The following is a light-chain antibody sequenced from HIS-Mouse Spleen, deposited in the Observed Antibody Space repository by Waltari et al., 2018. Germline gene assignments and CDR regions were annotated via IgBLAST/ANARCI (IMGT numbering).Light chain of an antibody. CDR2: RNN. J-gene: IGLJ3*02. CDR3: AAWDDSLSGPV. Sequence: QSVLTQPPSASGTPGQRVTISCSGSSSNIGSNYVYWYQQLPGTAPKLLSYRNNRRPSGVPYRFSGSKSGTSASLAISGLRSEDEADYYCAAWDDSLSGPVFGGGTKLTVL. V-gene: IGLV1-47*01. CDR1: SSNIGSNY.